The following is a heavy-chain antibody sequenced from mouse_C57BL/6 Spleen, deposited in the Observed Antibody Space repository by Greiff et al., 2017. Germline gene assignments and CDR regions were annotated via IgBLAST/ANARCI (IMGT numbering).Heavy chain of an antibody. D-gene: IGHD1-1*01. CDR1: GFTFSDYG. V-gene: IGHV5-17*01. CDR2: ISSGSSTI. J-gene: IGHJ2*01. CDR3: ARGYGSSRGYFDY. Sequence: EVMLVESGGGLVKPGGSLKLSCAASGFTFSDYGMHWVRQAPEKGLEWVAYISSGSSTIYYADTVKGRFTISRDNAKNTLFLQMTSLRSEDTAMYYCARGYGSSRGYFDYWGQGTTLTVSS.